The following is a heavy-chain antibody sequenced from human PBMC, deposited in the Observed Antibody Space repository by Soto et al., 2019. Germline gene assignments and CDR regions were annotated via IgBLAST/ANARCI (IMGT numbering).Heavy chain of an antibody. D-gene: IGHD5-12*01. CDR1: GYTFTGYY. CDR2: INPNSGGT. J-gene: IGHJ6*02. V-gene: IGHV1-2*04. Sequence: ASVKVSCKASGYTFTGYYMHWVRQAPGQGLEWMGWINPNSGGTNYAQKFQGWVTMTRDTSISTAYMELSRLRSDDTAVYYCARDGGGGYSGYYYYGMDVCGQGTTVTV. CDR3: ARDGGGGYSGYYYYGMDV.